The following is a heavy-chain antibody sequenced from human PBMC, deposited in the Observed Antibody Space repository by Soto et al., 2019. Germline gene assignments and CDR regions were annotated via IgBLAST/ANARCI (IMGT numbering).Heavy chain of an antibody. CDR2: MNPNSGNT. CDR3: AGGNFRY. V-gene: IGHV1-8*02. Sequence: ASVKVSCKCSVYNYNTFDIYWVRQATGHGLEWMGWMNPNSGNTGYAQELRGRVTMTRNTSNTTAYMELTSLTSDDTGVYYCAGGNFRYWGQGTLVTVSS. CDR1: VYNYNTFD. J-gene: IGHJ4*02.